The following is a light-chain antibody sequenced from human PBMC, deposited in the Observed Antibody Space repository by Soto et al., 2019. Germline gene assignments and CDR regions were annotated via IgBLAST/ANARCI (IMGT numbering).Light chain of an antibody. V-gene: IGKV2-30*01. CDR1: QSLVSSDGNTN. Sequence: DVVMTQSPLSLPVTLGQPASISCRSSQSLVSSDGNTNLNWFQQRPGQSPRHLIYKVSYRDSGVPDRVSVSGSGTDFTLTISRLEAEDVGVFYCMQGTHWPWTFGQGTKVELK. CDR2: KVS. J-gene: IGKJ1*01. CDR3: MQGTHWPWT.